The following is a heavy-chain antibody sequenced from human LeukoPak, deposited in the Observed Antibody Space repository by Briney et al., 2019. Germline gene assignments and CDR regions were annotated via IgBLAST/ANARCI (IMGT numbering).Heavy chain of an antibody. D-gene: IGHD4-17*01. CDR2: ISYDGSNK. CDR3: AKDRLNYGPVDY. Sequence: GGSLRLSCAASGFTFSSYGMHWVRQAPGKGLEWVAVISYDGSNKYYADSVKGRFAISRDNSKNTLYLQMNSLRAEDTAVYYCAKDRLNYGPVDYWSQGTLVTVSS. J-gene: IGHJ4*02. V-gene: IGHV3-30*18. CDR1: GFTFSSYG.